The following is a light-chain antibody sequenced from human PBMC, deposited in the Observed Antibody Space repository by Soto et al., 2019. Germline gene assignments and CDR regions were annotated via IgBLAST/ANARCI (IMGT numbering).Light chain of an antibody. CDR2: EVN. Sequence: QSVLTQPPSASGSPGQSGAIACTGTSSDVGGYNYVSWYQQHPGKAPKLMIYEVNERPSGVPDRVSGSKSGNTASLTVSGLQAEDEADYYCSSYAGSSNVFGTGTKVTVL. CDR3: SSYAGSSNV. J-gene: IGLJ1*01. V-gene: IGLV2-8*01. CDR1: SSDVGGYNY.